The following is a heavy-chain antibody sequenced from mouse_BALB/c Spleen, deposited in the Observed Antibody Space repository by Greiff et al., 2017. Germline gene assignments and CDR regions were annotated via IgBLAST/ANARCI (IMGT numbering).Heavy chain of an antibody. J-gene: IGHJ4*01. Sequence: EVNVVESGGGLVQPGGSLRLSCATSGFTFTDYYMSWVRQPPGKALEWLGFIRNKANGYTTEYSASVKGRFTISRDNSQSILYLQMNTLRAEDSATYYCARNLIYSYAMDYWGQGTSVTVSS. CDR3: ARNLIYSYAMDY. CDR1: GFTFTDYY. V-gene: IGHV7-3*02. D-gene: IGHD2-1*01. CDR2: IRNKANGYTT.